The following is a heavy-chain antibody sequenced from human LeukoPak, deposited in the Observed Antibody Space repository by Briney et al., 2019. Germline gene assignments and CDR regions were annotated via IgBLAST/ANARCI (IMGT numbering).Heavy chain of an antibody. J-gene: IGHJ5*02. Sequence: EASVKVSCKASGGTFSSYAISWVRQAPGQGLEWMGGIITIFGTANYAQKFQGRVTITADESTSTAYMELSSLRSEDTAVYYCAREALDEIVVVPAAIMGNWFDPWGQGTLVTASS. CDR3: AREALDEIVVVPAAIMGNWFDP. V-gene: IGHV1-69*01. CDR1: GGTFSSYA. CDR2: IITIFGTA. D-gene: IGHD2-2*02.